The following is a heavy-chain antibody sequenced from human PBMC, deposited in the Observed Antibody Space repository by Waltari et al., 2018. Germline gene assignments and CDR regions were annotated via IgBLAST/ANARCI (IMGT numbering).Heavy chain of an antibody. D-gene: IGHD2-15*01. CDR2: INHSGST. CDR1: GGSFSGYY. V-gene: IGHV4-34*01. Sequence: QVQLQQWGAGLLKPSETLSLTCAVYGGSFSGYYWSWIRQPPGKGLEWIGEINHSGSTNYNPSLKSRVTISVDTSKSQFSLRLSSVTAADTAVYYCARGRRVVVVAATRYFQHWGQGTLVTVSS. CDR3: ARGRRVVVVAATRYFQH. J-gene: IGHJ1*01.